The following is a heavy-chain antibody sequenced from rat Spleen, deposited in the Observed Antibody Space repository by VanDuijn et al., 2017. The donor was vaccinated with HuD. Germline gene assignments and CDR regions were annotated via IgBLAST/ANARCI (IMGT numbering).Heavy chain of an antibody. V-gene: IGHV5-20*01. CDR1: GFTFSDYD. J-gene: IGHJ2*01. D-gene: IGHD1-7*01. Sequence: EVQLVESGGGLVQPGRSMKFSCAASGFTFSDYDMAWVRQAPTTGLEWVASISYDGSTTYYRDSVKGRFTISRDNAKSTLYLQMDSLRSEDTATYYCATAFILRGFDYWGQGVMVTVSS. CDR2: ISYDGSTT. CDR3: ATAFILRGFDY.